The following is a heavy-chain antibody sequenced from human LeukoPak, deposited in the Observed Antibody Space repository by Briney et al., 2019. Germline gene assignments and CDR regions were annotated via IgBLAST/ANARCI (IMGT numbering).Heavy chain of an antibody. Sequence: ASVKVSCKASGYTFTSYYMHWVRQAPGQGLEWMGIINPSGGSTSYAQKFQGRVTMTRDTSTSPVYMELSSLRSEDTAVCYCARDCSGGSCYGDPRSDWFDPWGQGTLVTVSS. D-gene: IGHD2-15*01. CDR1: GYTFTSYY. CDR2: INPSGGST. J-gene: IGHJ5*02. CDR3: ARDCSGGSCYGDPRSDWFDP. V-gene: IGHV1-46*01.